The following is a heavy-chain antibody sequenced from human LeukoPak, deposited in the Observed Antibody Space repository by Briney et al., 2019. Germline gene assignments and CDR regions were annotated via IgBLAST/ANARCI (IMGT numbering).Heavy chain of an antibody. CDR3: TTRDYHAH. D-gene: IGHD3-10*01. J-gene: IGHJ4*02. CDR2: IKTKTDGGTT. Sequence: SGGSLRLSCTASGFTFSDAWMTWVRQAPGKGLEWVGRIKTKTDGGTTDYGAPVKGRFTISRDDSKYTLYLQMNSLKTEDTAVYYCTTRDYHAHWGQGTLVTVSS. V-gene: IGHV3-15*01. CDR1: GFTFSDAW.